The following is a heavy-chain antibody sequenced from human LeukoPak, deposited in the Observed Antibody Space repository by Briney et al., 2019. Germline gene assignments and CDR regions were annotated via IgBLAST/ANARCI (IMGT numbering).Heavy chain of an antibody. CDR2: IYHSGST. Sequence: SETLSLTCAVSGYSISSGYYWGWIRQPPGKGLEWIGGIYHSGSTYYNPSLKSRVTISVDTSKNQFSLKLSSVTAADTAVYYCARVWNYWGQGTLVTVSS. CDR1: GYSISSGYY. V-gene: IGHV4-38-2*01. CDR3: ARVWNY. J-gene: IGHJ4*02. D-gene: IGHD2-8*01.